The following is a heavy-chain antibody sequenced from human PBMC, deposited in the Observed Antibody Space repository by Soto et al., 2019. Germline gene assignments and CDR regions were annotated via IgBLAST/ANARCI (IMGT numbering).Heavy chain of an antibody. Sequence: ASVKVSCKASGYTFTGYYMHWVRQAPGQGLEWMGWINPNSGGTNYEQKFQGWVTMTRDTSISTAYMELSRLRSDDTAVYYCARSLQGSSSHWFDPWGQGTLVTVSS. J-gene: IGHJ5*02. CDR1: GYTFTGYY. D-gene: IGHD6-6*01. CDR3: ARSLQGSSSHWFDP. CDR2: INPNSGGT. V-gene: IGHV1-2*04.